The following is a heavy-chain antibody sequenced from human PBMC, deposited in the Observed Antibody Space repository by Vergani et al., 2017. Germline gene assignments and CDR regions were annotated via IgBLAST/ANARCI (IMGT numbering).Heavy chain of an antibody. D-gene: IGHD1-26*01. Sequence: EVQLVQSGAEVKKPGESLKISCKGSGYSFTSYWIGWVRQMPGKGLEWMGIIYPGDSDTRYSPSFQGQVTISADKSISTAYLQWSSLKASDTAMYYCAKDRTDSILKKELLCAFDIWGQGTMVTVSS. J-gene: IGHJ3*02. CDR2: IYPGDSDT. CDR3: AKDRTDSILKKELLCAFDI. V-gene: IGHV5-51*01. CDR1: GYSFTSYW.